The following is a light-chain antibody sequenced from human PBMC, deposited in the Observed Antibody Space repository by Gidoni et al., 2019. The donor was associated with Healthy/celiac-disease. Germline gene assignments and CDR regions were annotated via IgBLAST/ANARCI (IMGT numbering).Light chain of an antibody. V-gene: IGLV3-19*01. CDR1: SLRSYY. CDR2: GKN. CDR3: NSRDSSGNPPVV. J-gene: IGLJ2*01. Sequence: SSELTQDPAVSVALGQPVRFTCQGDSLRSYYASWYQQKPGQAPVLVIYGKNNRPSRIPDRFSGASSGNTASLTITGAQAEDEADYYCNSRDSSGNPPVVFGGGTKLTVL.